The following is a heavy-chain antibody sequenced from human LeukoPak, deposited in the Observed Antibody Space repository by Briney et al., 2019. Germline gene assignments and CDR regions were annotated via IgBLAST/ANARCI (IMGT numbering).Heavy chain of an antibody. V-gene: IGHV3-23*01. J-gene: IGHJ4*02. Sequence: GGSLPLSCVASGFTFSNYAMSGGRPAPGKGLECVSTITGSGTNIYYAYSLKGRFTTSRDNSKNTVFLQMNSLRHEDTAIYYCVIWGDYDVLTGYYVPDYWGQGTLVTVAS. CDR1: GFTFSNYA. CDR3: VIWGDYDVLTGYYVPDY. CDR2: ITGSGTNI. D-gene: IGHD3-9*01.